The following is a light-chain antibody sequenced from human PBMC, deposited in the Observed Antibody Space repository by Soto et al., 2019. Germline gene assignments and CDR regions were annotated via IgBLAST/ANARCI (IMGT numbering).Light chain of an antibody. V-gene: IGLV2-8*01. CDR1: SSDVGGYNY. CDR3: SSYAGSNNPVV. CDR2: EVS. Sequence: QSVLTQPPSASGSPGQSVTISCTGTSSDVGGYNYVSWYQQHPGKAPKLMIYEVSKRPPGVTDRFSGSKSGNTASLTVSGLQAEDEADYYCSSYAGSNNPVVFGGGTKVTVL. J-gene: IGLJ2*01.